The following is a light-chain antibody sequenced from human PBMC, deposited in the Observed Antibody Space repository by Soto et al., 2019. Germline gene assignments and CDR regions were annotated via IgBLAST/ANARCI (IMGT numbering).Light chain of an antibody. CDR2: EVN. CDR1: SSDVGAYNY. Sequence: QSALTQPASVSGSPGQSITISCTGTSSDVGAYNYVSWYQQHPGKAPKLIIYEVNNRPSGFSNRFSGSKSVNAASLTISGLQAEDEADYYCSSYTSSSTLVFGGGTKVTVL. J-gene: IGLJ3*02. V-gene: IGLV2-14*01. CDR3: SSYTSSSTLV.